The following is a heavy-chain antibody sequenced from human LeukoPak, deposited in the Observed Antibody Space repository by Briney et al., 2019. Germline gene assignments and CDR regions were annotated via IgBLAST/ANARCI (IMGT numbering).Heavy chain of an antibody. J-gene: IGHJ4*02. CDR2: ISGSGGST. Sequence: GGSLRLSCAASGFTFSSYSMSWVRQAPGKGLEWVSAISGSGGSTYYADSVKGRFTISRDNSKNTLYLQMHSLRAEDTAVYYCAKDKAQYSSSWYYFDYWGQGTLVTVSS. CDR3: AKDKAQYSSSWYYFDY. V-gene: IGHV3-23*01. D-gene: IGHD6-13*01. CDR1: GFTFSSYS.